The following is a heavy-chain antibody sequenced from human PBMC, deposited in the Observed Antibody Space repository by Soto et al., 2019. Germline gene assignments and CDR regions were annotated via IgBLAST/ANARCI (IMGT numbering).Heavy chain of an antibody. D-gene: IGHD4-17*01. Sequence: ASVKVSCKASGYTFTSYDINWVRQATGQGPEWMGWMNPNSGNTGYAQKFQGRVTMTRNTSISTAYMELSSLRSEDTAVYYCARGTHYDETLLWGEAFDIWSQGTMVTGSS. V-gene: IGHV1-8*01. CDR1: GYTFTSYD. CDR2: MNPNSGNT. J-gene: IGHJ3*02. CDR3: ARGTHYDETLLWGEAFDI.